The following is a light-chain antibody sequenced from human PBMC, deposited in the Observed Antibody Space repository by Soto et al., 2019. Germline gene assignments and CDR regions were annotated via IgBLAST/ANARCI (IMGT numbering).Light chain of an antibody. CDR2: GAS. CDR3: QQYGSSPET. CDR1: QTITSSY. Sequence: EIVLTQSPGTLSLSPGERAALSCRASQTITSSYLAWYQQKPGQAPRLLTYGASNRATGIPDRFSGSESGTDFTLTISRLEPEDFAVYYCQQYGSSPETFGQGTKVEIK. V-gene: IGKV3-20*01. J-gene: IGKJ1*01.